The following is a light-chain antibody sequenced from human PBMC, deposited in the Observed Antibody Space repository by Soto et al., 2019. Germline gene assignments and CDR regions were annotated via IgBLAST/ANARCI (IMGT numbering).Light chain of an antibody. CDR1: SSDVGGYNY. V-gene: IGLV2-14*01. J-gene: IGLJ1*01. Sequence: QSVLTQPASVSGSPGQSITISCTGTSSDVGGYNYVSWYQQHPGKAPKLMIYDVSYRPSGVSNRFSGFKSGDTASLTISGLQAEDEADYYCSSYTGSTSYVFGTGTKVTVL. CDR3: SSYTGSTSYV. CDR2: DVS.